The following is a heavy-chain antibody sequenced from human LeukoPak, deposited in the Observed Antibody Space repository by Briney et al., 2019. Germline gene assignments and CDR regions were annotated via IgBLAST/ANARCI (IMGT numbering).Heavy chain of an antibody. Sequence: PGRSLRLSCAASGFTYSHFGIHWVRQAPGKGLEWVAVIWSDGTEKYYGDAVKGRFTISRDNSRNTLYLQMNSLRDDDTAVYYCAKDAQRGFDYSNSLEYWGQGTLVTVSS. V-gene: IGHV3-33*06. CDR1: GFTYSHFG. D-gene: IGHD4-11*01. CDR3: AKDAQRGFDYSNSLEY. J-gene: IGHJ4*02. CDR2: IWSDGTEK.